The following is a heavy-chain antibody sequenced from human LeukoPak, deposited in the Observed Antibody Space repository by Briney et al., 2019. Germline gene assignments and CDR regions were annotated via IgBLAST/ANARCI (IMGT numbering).Heavy chain of an antibody. V-gene: IGHV1-18*01. J-gene: IGHJ4*02. CDR3: ARGGDTAMVPRAYFDY. D-gene: IGHD5-18*01. Sequence: ASVKVSCKASGYTFTSYGISWVRQAPGQGLEWMGWISAYNGNTNYAQKFQGRVTITADESTSTAYMELSSLRSEDTAVYYCARGGDTAMVPRAYFDYWGQGTLVTVSS. CDR1: GYTFTSYG. CDR2: ISAYNGNT.